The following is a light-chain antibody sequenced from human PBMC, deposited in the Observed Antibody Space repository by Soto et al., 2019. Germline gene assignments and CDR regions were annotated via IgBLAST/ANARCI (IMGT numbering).Light chain of an antibody. V-gene: IGKV3-15*01. J-gene: IGKJ4*01. CDR2: GAS. Sequence: EIVMTRSPATLSVSPGERATLSCRASQSVSSSLAWYQQKPGQAPRLLIYGASTRATGVPARFSGSGSGTEFTPTISSLQSEDFAFYYCQQYNNWPLTFGGGTKVDIK. CDR3: QQYNNWPLT. CDR1: QSVSSS.